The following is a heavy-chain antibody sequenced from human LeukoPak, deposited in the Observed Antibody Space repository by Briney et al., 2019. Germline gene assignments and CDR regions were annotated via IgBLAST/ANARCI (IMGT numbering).Heavy chain of an antibody. CDR3: AKGFVEMATILDY. CDR1: GFTFSSYG. CDR2: IRYDGSNK. J-gene: IGHJ4*02. D-gene: IGHD5-24*01. V-gene: IGHV3-30*02. Sequence: GGSLRLSCAASGFTFSSYGMYWVRQAPGKGLEWVAFIRYDGSNKYYADSVKGRFTISRDNSKNTLYLQMNSLRAEDTAVYYCAKGFVEMATILDYWGQGTLVTVSS.